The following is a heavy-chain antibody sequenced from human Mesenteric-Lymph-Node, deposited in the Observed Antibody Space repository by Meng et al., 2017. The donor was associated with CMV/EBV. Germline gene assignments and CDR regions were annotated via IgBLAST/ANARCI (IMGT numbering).Heavy chain of an antibody. CDR1: GYTFTGYY. CDR3: TRDLHMAVPVSGY. D-gene: IGHD3-3*01. V-gene: IGHV1-2*02. Sequence: ASVKVSCKASGYTFTGYYLHWVRQAPGQGLEWMGWINSNNGATNNAPKFQGRVTMSRDTSISAAYMELSGLTSDDTAVYYCTRDLHMAVPVSGYWGQGTLVTVSS. CDR2: INSNNGAT. J-gene: IGHJ4*02.